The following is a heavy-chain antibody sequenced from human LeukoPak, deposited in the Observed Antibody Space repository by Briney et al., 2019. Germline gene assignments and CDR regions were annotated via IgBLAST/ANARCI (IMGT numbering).Heavy chain of an antibody. CDR2: ISSGGDDT. CDR1: EFTFSAYA. Sequence: PGGSLRLSCAASEFTFSAYAMYWVRQAPGKGLEWASSISSGGDDTFYTDSVKGRFAISRDNSKRTLSLQMNSLRAEDTAVYYCTPGCSGSPRSGSRWVGPLGQGTLGNVSS. J-gene: IGHJ5*01. V-gene: IGHV3-23*01. CDR3: TPGCSGSPRSGSRWVGP. D-gene: IGHD3-10*01.